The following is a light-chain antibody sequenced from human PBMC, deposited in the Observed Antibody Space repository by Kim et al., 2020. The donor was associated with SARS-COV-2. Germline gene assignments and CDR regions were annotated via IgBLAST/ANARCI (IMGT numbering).Light chain of an antibody. CDR3: VLYMGSGIWV. CDR2: NTN. Sequence: QAVVTQEPSFSVSPGGTVTLTCGLSSGSVSTSHYPSCYQQTPGQAPRTLMYNTNTRASGVPDRFSGSILGNKAVLTITGAQADDESDYYCVLYMGSGIWVFGGGTQLTVL. J-gene: IGLJ3*02. V-gene: IGLV8-61*01. CDR1: SGSVSTSHY.